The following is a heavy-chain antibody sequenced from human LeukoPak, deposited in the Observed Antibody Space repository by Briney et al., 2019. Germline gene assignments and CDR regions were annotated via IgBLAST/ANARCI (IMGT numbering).Heavy chain of an antibody. Sequence: GGSLRLSCAASGFTFSSYWMNWVRQAPGKGLVWVSRIASDGSSTTYADSVKGRFSISRDNAKNTLYLQMNSLRAEDTAVYYCAKNLQGGTYYFDYWGQGTLVTVSS. J-gene: IGHJ4*02. CDR2: IASDGSST. CDR3: AKNLQGGTYYFDY. D-gene: IGHD1/OR15-1a*01. CDR1: GFTFSSYW. V-gene: IGHV3-74*01.